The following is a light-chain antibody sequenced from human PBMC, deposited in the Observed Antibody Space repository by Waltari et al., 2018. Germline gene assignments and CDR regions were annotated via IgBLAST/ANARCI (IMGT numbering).Light chain of an antibody. Sequence: QSGLTQPPSVSGAPGQRVTISCTGTSSHIGADSDVHWYQVLPGTARKLLIFDNNNRASGVPDRFSGSKSGTSASLAITGLQAEDEADYYCQSYDSSLTASVFGGGTKLTVL. CDR3: QSYDSSLTASV. CDR1: SSHIGADSD. V-gene: IGLV1-40*01. J-gene: IGLJ2*01. CDR2: DNN.